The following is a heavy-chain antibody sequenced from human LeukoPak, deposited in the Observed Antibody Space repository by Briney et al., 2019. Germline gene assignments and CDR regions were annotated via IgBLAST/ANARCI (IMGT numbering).Heavy chain of an antibody. CDR2: ISASGST. CDR3: ARVGDYGDYQYFQH. Sequence: PSETLSLTCTVSGGSISSYYWSWIRQPAGKGLEWIGRISASGSTNYNPSLKSRVIMSLGTSKNQFSLNLDSVTAADTAMYYCARVGDYGDYQYFQHWGQGTLVTVSS. D-gene: IGHD4-17*01. CDR1: GGSISSYY. J-gene: IGHJ1*01. V-gene: IGHV4-4*07.